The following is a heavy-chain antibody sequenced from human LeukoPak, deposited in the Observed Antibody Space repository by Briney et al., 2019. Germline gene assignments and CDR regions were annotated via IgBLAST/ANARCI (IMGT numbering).Heavy chain of an antibody. V-gene: IGHV3-23*01. CDR3: AKDLGYYGSGSYGFYFDH. CDR2: ISGSGGST. J-gene: IGHJ4*02. D-gene: IGHD3-10*01. CDR1: GFTFSSYA. Sequence: GGSLRLSCAASGFTFSSYAMSWVRQAPGKGLEWVSAISGSGGSTYYADSVKGRFTISRDNSKNTLYLQMNSLRAEDTAVYYCAKDLGYYGSGSYGFYFDHWGQGTLVTVSS.